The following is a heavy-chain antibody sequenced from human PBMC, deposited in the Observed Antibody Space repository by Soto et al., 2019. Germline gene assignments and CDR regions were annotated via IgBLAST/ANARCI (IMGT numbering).Heavy chain of an antibody. J-gene: IGHJ4*02. D-gene: IGHD2-15*01. CDR1: GFTFSSYA. CDR2: ISGSGGST. V-gene: IGHV3-23*01. Sequence: GESLRLSCAASGFTFSSYAMSWVRQAPGKGLEWVSTISGSGGSTYYADSVKGRFTISRDNSKNTLYLQMNSLRAEDTAVYYCAKDNWDIGGLGVYWGQGTLVTVSS. CDR3: AKDNWDIGGLGVY.